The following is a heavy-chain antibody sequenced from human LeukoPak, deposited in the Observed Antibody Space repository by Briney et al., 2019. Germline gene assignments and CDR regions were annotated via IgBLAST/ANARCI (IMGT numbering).Heavy chain of an antibody. CDR1: GFTFSTYW. V-gene: IGHV3-7*01. D-gene: IGHD2-21*02. Sequence: GGSLRLSCAASGFTFSTYWMNWSRQAPGKGLEWVGNINQDASEINYVDSVRGRFTISRDNAKNSLHLQMNSLRAEDTAVYYCATDRDNSDWQKRFDSSGQGTLVTVSS. J-gene: IGHJ4*02. CDR3: ATDRDNSDWQKRFDS. CDR2: INQDASEI.